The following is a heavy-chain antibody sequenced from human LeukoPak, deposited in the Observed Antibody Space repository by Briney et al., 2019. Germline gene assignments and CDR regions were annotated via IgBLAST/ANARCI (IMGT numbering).Heavy chain of an antibody. Sequence: GGSLRLSCAASGFTFSSYAMHWVRQAPGKGLEWVAVISYDGSNKYYADSVKGRFTISRDNSKNTLYLQMNSLRAEDTAVYYCARDGYSRDYYYGMDVWGQGTTVTVS. J-gene: IGHJ6*02. D-gene: IGHD6-13*01. CDR3: ARDGYSRDYYYGMDV. V-gene: IGHV3-30*14. CDR2: ISYDGSNK. CDR1: GFTFSSYA.